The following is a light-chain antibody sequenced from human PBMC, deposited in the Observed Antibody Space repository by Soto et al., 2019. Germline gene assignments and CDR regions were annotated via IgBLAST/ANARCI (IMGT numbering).Light chain of an antibody. Sequence: DLQMTQSPSTLSASVGDRVTITCRASQSISTWLAWYQQKPGKAPKLLIYKASSLEGGVPSRFSGSGYGTEFTLTISSLQPDDFATYYCQQYLNRWTFGQGTKVEIK. CDR1: QSISTW. V-gene: IGKV1-5*03. CDR2: KAS. J-gene: IGKJ1*01. CDR3: QQYLNRWT.